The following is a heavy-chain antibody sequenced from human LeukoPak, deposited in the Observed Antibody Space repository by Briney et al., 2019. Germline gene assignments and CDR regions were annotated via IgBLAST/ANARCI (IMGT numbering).Heavy chain of an antibody. J-gene: IGHJ4*02. CDR3: ARDVRGVFGY. V-gene: IGHV4-34*01. CDR2: INHSGST. Sequence: SETLSLTCAVYGGSFSGYYWSWIRQPPGKGLEWIGEINHSGSTNYNPSLKSRVTISVDTSKNQFSLKLSSVTAADTAVYYCARDVRGVFGYWGQGTLVIVSS. CDR1: GGSFSGYY. D-gene: IGHD3-10*01.